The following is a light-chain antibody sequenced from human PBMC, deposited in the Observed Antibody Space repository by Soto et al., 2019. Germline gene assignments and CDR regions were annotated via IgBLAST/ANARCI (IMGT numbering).Light chain of an antibody. Sequence: QSALTQPASGSGSPGQSITVSCTGTSSDVENYDLVSWYQQHPGQAPKVIIYGVTKRPSGVSNRFSGKRSGNTASLTISGLQAEDEAEYFCCSYAGDNSWVFGGGTKLTVL. CDR2: GVT. J-gene: IGLJ3*02. V-gene: IGLV2-23*02. CDR3: CSYAGDNSWV. CDR1: SSDVENYDL.